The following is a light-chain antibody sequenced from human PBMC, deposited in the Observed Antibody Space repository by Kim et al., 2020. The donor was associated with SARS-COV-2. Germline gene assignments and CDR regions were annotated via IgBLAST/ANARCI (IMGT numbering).Light chain of an antibody. J-gene: IGKJ1*01. V-gene: IGKV3-15*01. Sequence: EIVMTQSPATLSVSPGERATLSCRASQSVSNKLAWYQQKPGQAPRLLIYDTFNRDTGIPARFSGSGSGTDFTLTISSLQSEDFAVYFCQHYDNRPPWTFGQGTKVDIK. CDR1: QSVSNK. CDR2: DTF. CDR3: QHYDNRPPWT.